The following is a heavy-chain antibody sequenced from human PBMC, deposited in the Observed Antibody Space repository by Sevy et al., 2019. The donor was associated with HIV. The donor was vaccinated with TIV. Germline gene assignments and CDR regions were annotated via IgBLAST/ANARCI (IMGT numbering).Heavy chain of an antibody. V-gene: IGHV4-30-2*01. D-gene: IGHD2-21*01. J-gene: IGHJ4*02. CDR1: GGSISRGGYS. CDR2: IYHSGST. Sequence: SETLSLTCDVSGGSISRGGYSWNWIRQPPGKGLEWIGYIYHSGSTNYNPSLKSRVTLSVDRSKNQFALKVNSVTAADTAVYYCARGGAGGGDFDYRGQGTLVTVSS. CDR3: ARGGAGGGDFDY.